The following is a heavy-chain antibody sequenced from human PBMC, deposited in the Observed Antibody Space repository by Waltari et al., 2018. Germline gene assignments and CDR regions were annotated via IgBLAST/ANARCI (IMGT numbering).Heavy chain of an antibody. CDR1: GYTLTELS. D-gene: IGHD6-19*01. Sequence: QVQLVQSGAEVKKPGASVKVSCKVSGYTLTELSMHWVRQAPGKGLEWMGGFDPEEGETIYAQKFQGRVTMTEDTSTDTAYMELSSLRSEDTAVYYCATTRGREGQWLVRNYFDYWGQGTLVTVSS. CDR2: FDPEEGET. CDR3: ATTRGREGQWLVRNYFDY. V-gene: IGHV1-24*01. J-gene: IGHJ4*02.